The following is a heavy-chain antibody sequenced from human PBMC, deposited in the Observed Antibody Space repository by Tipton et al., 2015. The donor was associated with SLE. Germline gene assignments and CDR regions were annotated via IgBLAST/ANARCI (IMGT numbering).Heavy chain of an antibody. CDR3: AIEGRGDY. CDR1: GFTFNTYA. Sequence: GSLRLSCAASGFTFNTYAMSWVRQAPGKGLEWVSGITGSGDRTEHADSVKGRFTISRDNSKNTVYLQMNGLRAEDTAVYYCAIEGRGDYWGQGTLVTVSS. D-gene: IGHD5-24*01. J-gene: IGHJ4*01. CDR2: ITGSGDRT. V-gene: IGHV3-23*01.